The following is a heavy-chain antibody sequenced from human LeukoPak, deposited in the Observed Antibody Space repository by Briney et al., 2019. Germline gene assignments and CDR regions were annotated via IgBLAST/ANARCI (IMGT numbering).Heavy chain of an antibody. CDR1: GFTFSSYA. Sequence: GGSLRLSCAASGFTFSSYAMHWVRQAPGKGLEGVAVISYDGSNKYYADSVKGRFTISRDNSKNTLYLQMNSLRAEDTAVYYCARERGSYLDYWGQGTLVTVSS. CDR3: ARERGSYLDY. J-gene: IGHJ4*02. CDR2: ISYDGSNK. D-gene: IGHD1-26*01. V-gene: IGHV3-30*01.